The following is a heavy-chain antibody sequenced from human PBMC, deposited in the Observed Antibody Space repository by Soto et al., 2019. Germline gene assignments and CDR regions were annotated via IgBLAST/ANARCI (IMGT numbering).Heavy chain of an antibody. D-gene: IGHD5-12*01. CDR3: TRGYSGYGVDWFDS. V-gene: IGHV3-49*03. Sequence: PGGSLRLSCTASGFTFGDYAMSWFRQAPGKGLEWVGFIRSKAYGGTTEYAASVKGRFTISRDDSKSIAYLQMNSLKTEDTAVYYCTRGYSGYGVDWFDSWGQGTLVTVSS. CDR1: GFTFGDYA. CDR2: IRSKAYGGTT. J-gene: IGHJ5*01.